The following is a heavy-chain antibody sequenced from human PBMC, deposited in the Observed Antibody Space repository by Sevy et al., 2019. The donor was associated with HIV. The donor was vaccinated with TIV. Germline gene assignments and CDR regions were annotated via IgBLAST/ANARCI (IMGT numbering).Heavy chain of an antibody. D-gene: IGHD3-10*01. Sequence: GGSLRLSCAASGFTFSDYSLNWVRQAPGKGLEWVSYISRSGTTRHYADSVMGRFTISRDDAKNSLYLQMSSLRDEDTAVYYCARDDTASYLPVSWGQGTLVTVSS. CDR2: ISRSGTTR. V-gene: IGHV3-48*02. CDR1: GFTFSDYS. CDR3: ARDDTASYLPVS. J-gene: IGHJ4*02.